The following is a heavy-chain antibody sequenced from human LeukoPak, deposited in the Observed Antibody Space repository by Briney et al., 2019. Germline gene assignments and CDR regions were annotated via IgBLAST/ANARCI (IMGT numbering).Heavy chain of an antibody. D-gene: IGHD3-22*01. J-gene: IGHJ4*02. CDR3: ARGRAYYDSSGYSDS. Sequence: ASVKVSCKASGGTFSSYAISWVRQAPGQGLEWMGRIIPILGIANYAQKFQGRVTITADKSTSTAYMELSSLRSEDTAVYYCARGRAYYDSSGYSDSWGQGTLVTVSS. CDR2: IIPILGIA. V-gene: IGHV1-69*04. CDR1: GGTFSSYA.